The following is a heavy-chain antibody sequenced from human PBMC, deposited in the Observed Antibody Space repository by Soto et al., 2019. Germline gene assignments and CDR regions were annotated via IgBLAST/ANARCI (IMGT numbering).Heavy chain of an antibody. CDR1: GFTFGAYA. Sequence: GGSLRLSCAASGFTFGAYAMSWVRQAPGKGLEWVSSISGSGGTTYYADSVKGRFTISKDKSKDTLHLQMNSLRAEDTAVYYFAKDIESSAYFFFQHWGQGNLVTVS. CDR2: ISGSGGTT. J-gene: IGHJ1*01. V-gene: IGHV3-23*01. CDR3: AKDIESSAYFFFQH. D-gene: IGHD3-22*01.